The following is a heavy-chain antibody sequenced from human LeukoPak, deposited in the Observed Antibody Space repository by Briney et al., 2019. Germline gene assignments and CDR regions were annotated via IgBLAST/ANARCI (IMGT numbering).Heavy chain of an antibody. Sequence: GGSLRLSCAASGFTFSDRYMDWVRQAPGKGLEWVGRIRNKANSHTTEYAASVKGRFTVSRDDPENSLYLQMNSLKTEDTAVYYCARGSYSGYGVDYWGQGTLITVSS. CDR2: IRNKANSHTT. J-gene: IGHJ4*02. CDR3: ARGSYSGYGVDY. D-gene: IGHD5-12*01. V-gene: IGHV3-72*01. CDR1: GFTFSDRY.